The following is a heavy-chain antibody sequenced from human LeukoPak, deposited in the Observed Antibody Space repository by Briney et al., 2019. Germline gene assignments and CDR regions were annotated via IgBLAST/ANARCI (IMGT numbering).Heavy chain of an antibody. CDR2: INDYTGNT. D-gene: IGHD3-22*01. Sequence: KISETLSLTCDVFGGSFTDYFWTWIRQSPGKGLEWIGEINDYTGNTNYNPSLNSRVSISLEKSKNQFSLELRSVTAADTAVYYCARGRIAKIVGVHSFHYGMDVWGQGTTVTVSS. CDR3: ARGRIAKIVGVHSFHYGMDV. J-gene: IGHJ6*02. CDR1: GGSFTDYF. V-gene: IGHV4-34*01.